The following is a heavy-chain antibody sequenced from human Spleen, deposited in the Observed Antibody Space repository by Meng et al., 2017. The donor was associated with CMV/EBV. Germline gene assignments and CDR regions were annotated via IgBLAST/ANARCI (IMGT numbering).Heavy chain of an antibody. J-gene: IGHJ6*02. CDR2: INTDGRSI. CDR1: GFTFSSYW. V-gene: IGHV3-74*01. CDR3: ARVDYFDRSGYYNYYYYGMDF. D-gene: IGHD3-22*01. Sequence: GESLKNSCAASGFTFSSYWMHWVRQPPGKGLVWVSRINTDGRSINYADSVKGRFTVSRDNAKNTLYLQMNSLRAEDTAVYFCARVDYFDRSGYYNYYYYGMDFWGQGTTVTVSS.